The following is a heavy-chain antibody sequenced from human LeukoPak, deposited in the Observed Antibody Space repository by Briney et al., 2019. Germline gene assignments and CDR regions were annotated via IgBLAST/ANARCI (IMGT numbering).Heavy chain of an antibody. CDR2: IYYSGST. V-gene: IGHV4-59*08. J-gene: IGHJ3*02. CDR1: GGSINSYY. D-gene: IGHD4-23*01. Sequence: PSETLSLTCTVSGGSINSYYWSWIRQPPGKGLEWIGYIYYSGSTNYSPSLKSRVTISVDTSKNQFSLKLSSVTAADTAVYYCARALRLWGGNSGIAFDIWGQGTMGTVSS. CDR3: ARALRLWGGNSGIAFDI.